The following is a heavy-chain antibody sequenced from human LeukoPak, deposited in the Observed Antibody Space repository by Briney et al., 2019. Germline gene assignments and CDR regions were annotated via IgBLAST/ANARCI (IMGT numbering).Heavy chain of an antibody. V-gene: IGHV1-46*01. CDR3: ARDNGYSGSYYSVDYYYGMDV. CDR1: GYTFTSYY. J-gene: IGHJ6*02. CDR2: INPSGGST. Sequence: GASVKVSCKASGYTFTSYYMHWVRQAPGQGLEWMGIINPSGGSTSYAQKFQGRVTMTRDTSTSTAYMELSSLRSEDTAVYYCARDNGYSGSYYSVDYYYGMDVWGQGTTVTVSS. D-gene: IGHD1-26*01.